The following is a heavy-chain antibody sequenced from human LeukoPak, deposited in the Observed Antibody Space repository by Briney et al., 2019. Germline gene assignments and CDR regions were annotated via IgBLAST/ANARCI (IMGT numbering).Heavy chain of an antibody. CDR2: INSDGSST. CDR3: ARDLYGGNYDY. Sequence: GGSLRLSCAASGFTFSSYWMHWVRQAPEKGLVWVSRINSDGSSTSYADSVKGRFTISRDNAKNTLYLQMNSLRAEDTAVYYCARDLYGGNYDYWGQGTLVTVSS. V-gene: IGHV3-74*01. CDR1: GFTFSSYW. D-gene: IGHD4-17*01. J-gene: IGHJ4*02.